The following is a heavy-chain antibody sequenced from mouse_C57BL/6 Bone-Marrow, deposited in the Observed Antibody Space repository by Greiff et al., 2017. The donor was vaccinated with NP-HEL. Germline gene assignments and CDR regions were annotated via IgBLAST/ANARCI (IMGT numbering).Heavy chain of an antibody. CDR3: ASLTVVAHFDY. V-gene: IGHV1-4*01. CDR2: INPSSGYT. CDR1: GYTFTSYT. Sequence: QVQLQQSGAELARPGASVKMSCKASGYTFTSYTMHWVKQRPGQGLEWIGYINPSSGYTKYNQKFKDKATLTADKSSSTAYMQLSSLTSEDSAVYYCASLTVVAHFDYRGQGTTLTVSS. D-gene: IGHD1-1*01. J-gene: IGHJ2*01.